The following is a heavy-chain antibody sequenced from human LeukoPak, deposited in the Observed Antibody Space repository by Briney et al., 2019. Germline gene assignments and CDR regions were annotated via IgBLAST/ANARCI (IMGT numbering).Heavy chain of an antibody. Sequence: PSETLSLPCTVSGGPLSRGGYHWSWIPQHPGKGLEWFVYIYYSGSTYYNPSLKSRVTISVDTSKNQFSLKLSSVTAADTAVYYCAREGVYDILTGPMDWGQGTLVTVFS. CDR1: GGPLSRGGYH. V-gene: IGHV4-31*03. CDR2: IYYSGST. D-gene: IGHD3-9*01. J-gene: IGHJ4*02. CDR3: AREGVYDILTGPMD.